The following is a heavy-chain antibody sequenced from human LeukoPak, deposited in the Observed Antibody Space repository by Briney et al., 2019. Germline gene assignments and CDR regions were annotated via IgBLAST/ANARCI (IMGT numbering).Heavy chain of an antibody. V-gene: IGHV4-4*07. Sequence: SETLSLTCTVSGGSISDYYWNWIRQPAGKGLEWIGRIHTSGSTNYKSSLKSRVTISVDKSKNQFSLKLSSVTAADTAVYYCARTFYYDRRDDPPRRGYYYYYYMAVWGKGTTATVSS. CDR3: ARTFYYDRRDDPPRRGYYYYYYMAV. CDR1: GGSISDYY. J-gene: IGHJ6*03. CDR2: IHTSGST. D-gene: IGHD3-22*01.